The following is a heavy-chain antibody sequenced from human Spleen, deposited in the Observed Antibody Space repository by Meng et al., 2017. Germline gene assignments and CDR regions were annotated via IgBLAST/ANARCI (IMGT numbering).Heavy chain of an antibody. CDR3: ARYGGNSVDY. Sequence: SETLSLTCTVSGGSISSSSYYWGWIRQPPGKGLEWIGYIYYSGTTYYNPSLKSRVTISVDTSENQFSLKLSSVTAADTAVYYCARYGGNSVDYWGQGTLVTVSS. V-gene: IGHV4-31*03. D-gene: IGHD4-23*01. CDR2: IYYSGTT. J-gene: IGHJ4*02. CDR1: GGSISSSSYY.